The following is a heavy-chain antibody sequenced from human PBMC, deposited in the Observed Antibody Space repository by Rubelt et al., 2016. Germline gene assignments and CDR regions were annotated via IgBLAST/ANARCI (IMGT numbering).Heavy chain of an antibody. CDR3: SSDITISGVDVLN. CDR1: GFTFSSYA. D-gene: IGHD3-3*01. CDR2: ISGSGGST. Sequence: GGSLRLSCAASGFTFSSYAMTWVRQAPGKGLEWVSAISGSGGSTYYADSVKGRFTISRDNSKNTLYLQMNSLKAEDTAVYYCSSDITISGVDVLNWGQGTLVTVSS. J-gene: IGHJ4*02. V-gene: IGHV3-23*01.